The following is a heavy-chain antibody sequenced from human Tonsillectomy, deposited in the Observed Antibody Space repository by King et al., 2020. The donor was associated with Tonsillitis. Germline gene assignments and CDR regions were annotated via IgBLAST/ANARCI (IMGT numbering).Heavy chain of an antibody. CDR3: ARGYYFDSSGYPYYYGMDV. D-gene: IGHD3-22*01. Sequence: QLQESGPGLVKPSETLSLTCTVSGGSISSYYWSWIRQPPGKGLEWIGYIYYSGSTNYNPSLKSRVTISVDTSKNQFSLKLSSVTAADTAVYYCARGYYFDSSGYPYYYGMDVWGQGTPVTVSS. V-gene: IGHV4-59*01. CDR1: GGSISSYY. CDR2: IYYSGST. J-gene: IGHJ6*02.